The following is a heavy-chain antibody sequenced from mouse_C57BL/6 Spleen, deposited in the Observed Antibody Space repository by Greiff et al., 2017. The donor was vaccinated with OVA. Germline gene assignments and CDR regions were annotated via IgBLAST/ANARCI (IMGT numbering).Heavy chain of an antibody. Sequence: VQLQQPGAELVKPGASVKLSCKASGYTFTSYWMHWVKQRPGQGLEWIGMIHPTSGSTNYNEKFKSKATLTVDKSSSTAYMQLSSLTSEDSAVYYCAPIATVVAWGQGTTLTVSS. V-gene: IGHV1-64*01. D-gene: IGHD1-1*01. J-gene: IGHJ2*01. CDR3: APIATVVA. CDR2: IHPTSGST. CDR1: GYTFTSYW.